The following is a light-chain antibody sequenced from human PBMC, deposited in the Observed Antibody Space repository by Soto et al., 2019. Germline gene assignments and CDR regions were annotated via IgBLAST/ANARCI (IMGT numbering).Light chain of an antibody. CDR2: SNN. J-gene: IGLJ2*01. CDR3: AGWDDSLNGPV. V-gene: IGLV1-44*01. Sequence: QSVLTQPPSASGTPGQRVTISCSGSSSNIGRNIVNWYQQLPGTAPKLLIYSNNQRPSGVPDRFSGSKSGTSGSLAISGLQSEDEAYYYCAGWDDSLNGPVFGGGTKLTVL. CDR1: SSNIGRNI.